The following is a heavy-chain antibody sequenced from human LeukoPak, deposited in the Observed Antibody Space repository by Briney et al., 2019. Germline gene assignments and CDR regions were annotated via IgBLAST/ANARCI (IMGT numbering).Heavy chain of an antibody. CDR2: IKQDGSEK. J-gene: IGHJ5*02. CDR3: ARGYGSWSNWFDP. V-gene: IGHV3-7*01. D-gene: IGHD6-13*01. Sequence: PGGSLRLSCAASGFTFSSYWMSWVRQAPGKGLEWVANIKQDGSEKYYVDSVKGRFTISRDNAKNSLYLQMNSLRAEDTAVYYCARGYGSWSNWFDPWGQGTLVTVSS. CDR1: GFTFSSYW.